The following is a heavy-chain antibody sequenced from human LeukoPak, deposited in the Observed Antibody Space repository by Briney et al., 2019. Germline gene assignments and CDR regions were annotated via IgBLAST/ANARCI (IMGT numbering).Heavy chain of an antibody. J-gene: IGHJ5*02. CDR1: GGTFSSYA. CDR3: ARGPTGGYGDYH. CDR2: IIPIFGTA. Sequence: ASVKLSCKASGGTFSSYAISWVRQAPGQRLEWMGRIIPIFGTANYAQKFQGRVTISTDESTSTAYMELSSLRSEDTAVYYCARGPTGGYGDYHWGQGTLVTVSS. V-gene: IGHV1-69*05. D-gene: IGHD4-17*01.